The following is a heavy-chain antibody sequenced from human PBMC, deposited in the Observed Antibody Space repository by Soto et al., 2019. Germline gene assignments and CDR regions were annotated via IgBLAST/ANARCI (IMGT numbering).Heavy chain of an antibody. CDR3: ARQIYDSDTGPNFQYYFDS. CDR1: GDIFSGYW. CDR2: IDPSDSQT. Sequence: GESLKISYKGSGDIFSGYWIPWVRQNPGKGLEWMGRIDPSDSQTYYSPSFRGHVTISVTKSITTVFLQWSSLRASDTAMYYCARQIYDSDTGPNFQYYFDSWGQGTPVTVSS. V-gene: IGHV5-10-1*01. D-gene: IGHD3-22*01. J-gene: IGHJ4*02.